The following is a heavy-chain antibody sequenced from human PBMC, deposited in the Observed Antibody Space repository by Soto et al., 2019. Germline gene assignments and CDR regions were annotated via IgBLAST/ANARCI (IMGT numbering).Heavy chain of an antibody. D-gene: IGHD4-17*01. CDR2: IKSKTDGGTT. V-gene: IGHV3-15*01. CDR3: TTGPYTVTTYYFDY. Sequence: EVQLVESGGGLVKPGGSLRLSCAASGFTFSNAWMSWVRQAPGKGLEWVGRIKSKTDGGTTDYAAPVKGRFTISRDDSKNTLYLQMNSLKTEDTAVYYCTTGPYTVTTYYFDYWGQGTLVTVSS. CDR1: GFTFSNAW. J-gene: IGHJ4*02.